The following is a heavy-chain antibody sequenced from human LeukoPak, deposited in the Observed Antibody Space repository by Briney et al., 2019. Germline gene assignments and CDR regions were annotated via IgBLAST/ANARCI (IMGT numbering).Heavy chain of an antibody. D-gene: IGHD3-10*01. CDR2: INWNGGRT. V-gene: IGHV3-20*04. J-gene: IGHJ6*03. CDR1: GFTFDDYG. CDR3: ARGGYYYGSGGYMDV. Sequence: PGGSLRLSCAASGFTFDDYGMSWVRQAPGKGLEWVSGINWNGGRTGYADSVKGRFTISRDNAKNSLYLQMKSLRAEDTALYYCARGGYYYGSGGYMDVWGKGTTVTVSS.